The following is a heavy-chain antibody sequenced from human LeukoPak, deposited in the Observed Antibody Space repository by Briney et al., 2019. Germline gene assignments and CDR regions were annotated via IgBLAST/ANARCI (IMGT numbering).Heavy chain of an antibody. CDR3: AREGGIQLGSFDI. Sequence: PGGSLRLSCAASGFTFSSYSMNWVRQAPGKGLEWVSSISSSSSYIYYADSVKGRFTISRDNAKNSLYLQMNSLRAEDTAVYYRAREGGIQLGSFDIGGEGTMVTVS. V-gene: IGHV3-21*01. CDR2: ISSSSSYI. J-gene: IGHJ3*02. D-gene: IGHD5-18*01. CDR1: GFTFSSYS.